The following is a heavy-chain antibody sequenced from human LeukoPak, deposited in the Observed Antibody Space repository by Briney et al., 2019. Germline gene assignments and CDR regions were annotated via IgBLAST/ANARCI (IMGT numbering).Heavy chain of an antibody. CDR1: GGTFSSYA. V-gene: IGHV1-69*13. Sequence: GASVKVSCKASGGTFSSYAISWVRQAPGQGLEWMGGIIPIFGTANYAQKSQGRVTITADESTSTAYMELSSLRSEDTAVYYCARRTSGYSGYDGYYFDYWGQGTLVTASS. CDR2: IIPIFGTA. CDR3: ARRTSGYSGYDGYYFDY. D-gene: IGHD5-12*01. J-gene: IGHJ4*02.